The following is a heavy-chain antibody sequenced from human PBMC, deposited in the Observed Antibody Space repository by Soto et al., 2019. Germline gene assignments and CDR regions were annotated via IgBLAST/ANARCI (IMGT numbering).Heavy chain of an antibody. Sequence: GGSLKISCKGSGYSFTPYWIRWGRQMPGKGLEWMGTIDPSDSYTNYSPSFQGHVTISADKSISTAYLQWSSLKASNTAMYYCAXHCSSTSCHYDYYGMDVWGQGTTVTVSS. D-gene: IGHD2-2*01. CDR2: IDPSDSYT. CDR3: AXHCSSTSCHYDYYGMDV. V-gene: IGHV5-10-1*01. CDR1: GYSFTPYW. J-gene: IGHJ6*02.